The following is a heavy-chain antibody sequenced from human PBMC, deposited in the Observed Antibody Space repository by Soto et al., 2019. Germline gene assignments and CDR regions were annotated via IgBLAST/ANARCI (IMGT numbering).Heavy chain of an antibody. J-gene: IGHJ5*02. D-gene: IGHD4-17*01. Sequence: QVQLQESGPGLVKPSQTLSLTCTVSSGSINSGDYYWSWIRQPPGKGLEWIGYIYYSGSTYYNPSLKSRVSISADTSKNQFSLKLSSVTAADTAVYYCARAKGLVTVTTSWFDPWGQGTLVTVSS. CDR2: IYYSGST. V-gene: IGHV4-30-4*01. CDR3: ARAKGLVTVTTSWFDP. CDR1: SGSINSGDYY.